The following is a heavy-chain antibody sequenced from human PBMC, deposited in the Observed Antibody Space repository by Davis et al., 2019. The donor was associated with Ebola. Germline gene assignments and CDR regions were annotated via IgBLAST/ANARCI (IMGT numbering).Heavy chain of an antibody. Sequence: AGSLTLSCAASGFTFSSYAMHWVRQAPGKGLEWVAVISYDGSNKYYADSVKGRFTISRDNSKNTLYLQMNSLRAEDTAVYYCARDSVWFGELSLRYFDYWGQGTLVTVSS. CDR3: ARDSVWFGELSLRYFDY. D-gene: IGHD3-10*01. V-gene: IGHV3-30*04. CDR2: ISYDGSNK. J-gene: IGHJ4*02. CDR1: GFTFSSYA.